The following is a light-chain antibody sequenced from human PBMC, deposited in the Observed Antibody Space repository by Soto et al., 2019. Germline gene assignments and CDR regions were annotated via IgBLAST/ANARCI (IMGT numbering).Light chain of an antibody. CDR2: AAS. CDR1: QGISSY. J-gene: IGKJ1*01. Sequence: DIQLTQSPSFLSASVGDRVTITCRASQGISSYLAWYQQKPGKAPKLLIYAASTLQSGFPSRFSGSGSGTEFTLTISSLQPEDFATYFCQQLNRYPPRTFGQGTKVEIK. CDR3: QQLNRYPPRT. V-gene: IGKV1-9*01.